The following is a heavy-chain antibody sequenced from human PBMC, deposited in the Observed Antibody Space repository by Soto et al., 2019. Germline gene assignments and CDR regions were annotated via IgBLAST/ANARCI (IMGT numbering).Heavy chain of an antibody. D-gene: IGHD5-18*01. Sequence: QVQLVESGGGVVQPGRSLRLSCAASGFTFSNSPIHWVRQAPGKGLEWVSVMSYDGNRQYYADSVKGRFTISRDNSKSTLYLQMNSLRVEDTAIYYCAREEYSAHYFEYWGQGTLVTVSS. V-gene: IGHV3-30-3*01. CDR3: AREEYSAHYFEY. CDR1: GFTFSNSP. J-gene: IGHJ4*02. CDR2: MSYDGNRQ.